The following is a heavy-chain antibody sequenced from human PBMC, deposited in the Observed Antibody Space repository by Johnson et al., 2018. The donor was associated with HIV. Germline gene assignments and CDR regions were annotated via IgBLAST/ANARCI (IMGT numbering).Heavy chain of an antibody. Sequence: VQLVESGGGLVQPGGSLRLSCAASGFTFSSYDMHWVRQVTGKGLEWVSAIGTAGDTYYADSVKGRFTISRDNSKNTLYLQMNSLRAEDTAVYYCARGPGGFGAFDSWGQGTMVTVSS. V-gene: IGHV3-13*01. CDR3: ARGPGGFGAFDS. CDR1: GFTFSSYD. CDR2: IGTAGDT. J-gene: IGHJ3*02. D-gene: IGHD2-8*02.